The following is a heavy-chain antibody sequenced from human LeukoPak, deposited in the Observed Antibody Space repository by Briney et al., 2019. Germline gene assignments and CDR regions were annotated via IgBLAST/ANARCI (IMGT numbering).Heavy chain of an antibody. CDR3: ARYDSSLRDAFDI. CDR2: IYSGGST. Sequence: GGSLRLSCAASGFTLSSYAMSWVRQAPGKGLEWVSVIYSGGSTYYADSVKGRFTISRDNSKNTLYLQMNSLRAEDTAVYYCARYDSSLRDAFDIWGQGTMVTVSS. V-gene: IGHV3-53*01. D-gene: IGHD3-22*01. CDR1: GFTLSSYA. J-gene: IGHJ3*02.